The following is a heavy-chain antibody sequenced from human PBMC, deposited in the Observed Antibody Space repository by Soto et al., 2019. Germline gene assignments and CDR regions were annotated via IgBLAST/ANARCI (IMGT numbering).Heavy chain of an antibody. Sequence: ASVKVSCKASGYTFSNYGISWVRQAPGQGLEWMGLISVYNGNTNYAQKLQGRVTMTTDTSTSTAYMELRSLRSDDTALYYCASRSGQLPYYFDYWGQGTLVTVSS. D-gene: IGHD6-6*01. CDR2: ISVYNGNT. V-gene: IGHV1-18*01. J-gene: IGHJ4*02. CDR3: ASRSGQLPYYFDY. CDR1: GYTFSNYG.